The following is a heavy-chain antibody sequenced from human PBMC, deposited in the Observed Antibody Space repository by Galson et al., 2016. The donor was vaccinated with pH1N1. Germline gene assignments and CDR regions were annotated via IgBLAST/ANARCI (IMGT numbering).Heavy chain of an antibody. CDR1: GFTFTSYA. J-gene: IGHJ4*02. Sequence: SLRLSCAASGFTFTSYAMHWVRQAPGMGLEWVAVILYDGTNEYYADSVKGRFTISRDKTQSTVYLQMNSLRTEGTAVYYCARDSEYSGHEGFHWAQGTLVIVSS. D-gene: IGHD5-12*01. V-gene: IGHV3-30*04. CDR3: ARDSEYSGHEGFH. CDR2: ILYDGTNE.